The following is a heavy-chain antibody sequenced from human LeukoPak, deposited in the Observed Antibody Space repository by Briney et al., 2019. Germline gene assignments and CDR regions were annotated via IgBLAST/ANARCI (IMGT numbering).Heavy chain of an antibody. CDR3: AKDPFPRDYYYDSSG. V-gene: IGHV3-30*02. Sequence: GGSLRLSCAASGFTFSSYGMHWVRQAPGKGLEWVAFIRYDGSNKYYADSVKGRFTISRDNSKNTLYLQMNSLRAEDTAVYYCAKDPFPRDYYYDSSGWGQGTLVTVSS. J-gene: IGHJ4*02. CDR1: GFTFSSYG. CDR2: IRYDGSNK. D-gene: IGHD3-22*01.